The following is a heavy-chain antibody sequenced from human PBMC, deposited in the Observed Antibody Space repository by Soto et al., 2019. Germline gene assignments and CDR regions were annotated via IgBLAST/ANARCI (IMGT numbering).Heavy chain of an antibody. Sequence: SETLSLTWTVSGGSISSYYWSWNRQPPGKGLEWIGYIYYSGSTNYNPSLKSRVTISVDTSKNQFSLKLSSVTAADTAVYYCARDALRVGIDYWGQGTLVTVSS. CDR3: ARDALRVGIDY. CDR1: GGSISSYY. V-gene: IGHV4-59*01. J-gene: IGHJ4*02. CDR2: IYYSGST.